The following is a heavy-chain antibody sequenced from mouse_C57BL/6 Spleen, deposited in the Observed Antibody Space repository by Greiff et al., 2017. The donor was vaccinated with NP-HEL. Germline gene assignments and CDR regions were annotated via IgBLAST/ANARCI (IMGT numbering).Heavy chain of an antibody. CDR1: GYTFTSYW. V-gene: IGHV1-52*01. CDR3: ARNRGLKAMDY. D-gene: IGHD1-3*01. J-gene: IGHJ4*01. Sequence: VKLQQPGAELVRPGSSVKLSCKASGYTFTSYWLHWVKQRPIQGLEWIGNIDPSDSGTRYNQKFKDKATLTVDKSSSTAYMALSSLASEDSSVYFCARNRGLKAMDYWGQGTSVTVSS. CDR2: IDPSDSGT.